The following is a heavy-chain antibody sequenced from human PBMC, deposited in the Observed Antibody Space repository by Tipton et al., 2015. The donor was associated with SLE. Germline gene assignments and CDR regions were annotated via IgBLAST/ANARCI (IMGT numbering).Heavy chain of an antibody. Sequence: TLSLTCTVSGGSISSGGYYWSWIRQHPGKGLEWIGYMYYSGSTNYNPSLKSRVTMSLDTSKNQFSLTMSSVTAADTAVYYCATSGYDSLSWFGPWGQGTPVTVSS. CDR2: MYYSGST. V-gene: IGHV4-61*08. CDR3: ATSGYDSLSWFGP. CDR1: GGSISSGGYY. D-gene: IGHD5-12*01. J-gene: IGHJ5*02.